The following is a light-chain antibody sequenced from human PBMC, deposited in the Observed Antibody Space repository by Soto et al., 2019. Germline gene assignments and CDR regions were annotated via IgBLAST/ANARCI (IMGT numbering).Light chain of an antibody. V-gene: IGLV2-8*01. CDR1: SSDVGGYNY. CDR3: NSYAGSNNWV. Sequence: QAVVTQPPSASGSPGQSVTISCTGTSSDVGGYNYVSWYQQHPGKAPKLMIYEVSKRPSGVPDRFSGSKSGNTASLTVSGLQDEDEADYYCNSYAGSNNWVFGGGTQLTVL. J-gene: IGLJ3*02. CDR2: EVS.